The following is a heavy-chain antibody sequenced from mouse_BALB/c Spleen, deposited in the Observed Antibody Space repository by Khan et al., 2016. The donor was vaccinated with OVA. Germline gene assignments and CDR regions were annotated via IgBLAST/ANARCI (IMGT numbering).Heavy chain of an antibody. Sequence: QVQLKQSGPGLVRPSQTLSITCTVSGFPLTTYGVHWVRPSPGKGLEWLGVIRSGGNTDYNAAFISRLSITKDNSKSQVFFQMNSLQADDTSMYYCARNCCIYDFTYWGQGTLVTVSA. J-gene: IGHJ3*01. V-gene: IGHV2-2*01. CDR2: IRSGGNT. D-gene: IGHD2-12*01. CDR1: GFPLTTYG. CDR3: ARNCCIYDFTY.